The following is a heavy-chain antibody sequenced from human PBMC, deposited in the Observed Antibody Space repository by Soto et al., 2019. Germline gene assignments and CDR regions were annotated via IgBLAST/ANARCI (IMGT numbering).Heavy chain of an antibody. CDR3: ASAVGKYYYDSSGYYGCYFDY. Sequence: SETLSLTCAVSGGSISSSNWWSWVRQPPGEGLEWIGEIYHSGSTNYNPSLKSRVTISVDKSKNQFSLKLSSVTAADTAVYYCASAVGKYYYDSSGYYGCYFDYWGQGXLVTVCS. D-gene: IGHD3-22*01. J-gene: IGHJ4*02. CDR1: GGSISSSNW. CDR2: IYHSGST. V-gene: IGHV4-4*02.